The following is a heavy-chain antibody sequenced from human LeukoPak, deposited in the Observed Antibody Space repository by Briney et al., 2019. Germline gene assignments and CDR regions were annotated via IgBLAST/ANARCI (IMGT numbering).Heavy chain of an antibody. D-gene: IGHD3-3*01. Sequence: GGFLRLSCAASGFTVSSNYMSWVRQAPGKGLEWVSVIYSGGSTYCADSVKGRFTISRDNSKNTLYLQMNSLRAEDTAVYYCARAQNYDFWSGYNDAFDIWGQGTMVTVSS. V-gene: IGHV3-53*01. CDR1: GFTVSSNY. CDR2: IYSGGST. CDR3: ARAQNYDFWSGYNDAFDI. J-gene: IGHJ3*02.